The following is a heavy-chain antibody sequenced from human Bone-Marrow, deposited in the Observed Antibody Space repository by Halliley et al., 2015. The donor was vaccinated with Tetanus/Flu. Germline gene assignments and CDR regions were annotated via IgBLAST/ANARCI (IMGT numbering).Heavy chain of an antibody. CDR1: GDSVSRNSVA. V-gene: IGHV6-1*01. CDR2: TFYTSKWYN. Sequence: GLVKPSQTLSLTCAISGDSVSRNSVAWNWIRQSPSRGLEWMGRTFYTSKWYNEYAVSVKGRITISPDTAKNQFSLQLNSVTPEDTAVYYCAREGPGGIAYNEPFVYWGLGTLVPVSS. D-gene: IGHD2-8*02. J-gene: IGHJ4*02. CDR3: AREGPGGIAYNEPFVY.